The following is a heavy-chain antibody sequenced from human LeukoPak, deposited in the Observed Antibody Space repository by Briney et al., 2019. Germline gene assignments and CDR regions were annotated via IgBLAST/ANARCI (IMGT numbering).Heavy chain of an antibody. D-gene: IGHD3-16*01. CDR1: GFTFSSYA. V-gene: IGHV3-23*01. CDR3: AKETLRAFDT. CDR2: ISGSGGSA. J-gene: IGHJ3*02. Sequence: GGSLRLSCAASGFTFSSYAMSWVRQAPGKGLEWVSAISGSGGSAYYADSVKGRFTSSIDNSKNTLYLQMNSLRAEDTAVYYCAKETLRAFDTWGRGTVVTVSS.